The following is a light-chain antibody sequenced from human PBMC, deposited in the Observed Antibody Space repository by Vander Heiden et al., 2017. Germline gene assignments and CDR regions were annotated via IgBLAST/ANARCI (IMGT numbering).Light chain of an antibody. CDR1: QSISSW. CDR2: DAS. CDR3: QQYNSYSPLT. Sequence: DIQMTQSPSTLSASVGDRVTITCRASQSISSWLAWYQQKPGKAPKLLLYDASSLESGVPSRFSSSGSGTEFTLTISSLQPDDFATYYCQQYNSYSPLTFGGGTKVEIK. J-gene: IGKJ4*01. V-gene: IGKV1-5*01.